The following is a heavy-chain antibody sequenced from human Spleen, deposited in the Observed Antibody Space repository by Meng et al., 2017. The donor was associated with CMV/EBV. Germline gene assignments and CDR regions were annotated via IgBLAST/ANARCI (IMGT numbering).Heavy chain of an antibody. D-gene: IGHD3-22*01. CDR2: IYYSGTT. CDR1: CGSIGSTTYY. Sequence: TCTVSCGSIGSTTYYWGWIRQTPGKGLEWIGNIYYSGTTYYDPSLSSRVTISLDTSKNQFSLKLASVTAADTAVYYCYYDSSGDRDYWGQGTLVTVSS. J-gene: IGHJ4*02. CDR3: YYDSSGDRDY. V-gene: IGHV4-39*07.